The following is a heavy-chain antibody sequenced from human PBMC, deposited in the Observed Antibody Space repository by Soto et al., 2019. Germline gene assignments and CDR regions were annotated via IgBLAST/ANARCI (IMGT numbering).Heavy chain of an antibody. V-gene: IGHV4-59*02. J-gene: IGHJ4*02. D-gene: IGHD1-26*01. CDR3: ARGRSHEWELLVQYFDY. CDR1: GGSVSNSY. CDR2: VDYSGST. Sequence: QVQLQESGPGLVKPSETLSLPCTVSGGSVSNSYWGWIRQPPGKGLEWVAYVDYSGSTNYNPSLGSRVTISLDRSKNQFSRKMTSATGADMAVYYCARGRSHEWELLVQYFDYWGQGTLVTVSS.